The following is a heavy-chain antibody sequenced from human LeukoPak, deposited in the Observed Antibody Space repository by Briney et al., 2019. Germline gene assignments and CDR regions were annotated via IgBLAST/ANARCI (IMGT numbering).Heavy chain of an antibody. D-gene: IGHD3-22*01. CDR3: ARDYDYYDSSGFLV. V-gene: IGHV4-59*01. J-gene: IGHJ4*02. Sequence: RPSETLSLTCTVSGGSISSYYWSWIRQPPGKGLEWIGYIYYSGSTNYNPSLKSRVTISVDTSKNQFSLKLSSVTAADTAVYYCARDYDYYDSSGFLVWGQGTLVTVSS. CDR2: IYYSGST. CDR1: GGSISSYY.